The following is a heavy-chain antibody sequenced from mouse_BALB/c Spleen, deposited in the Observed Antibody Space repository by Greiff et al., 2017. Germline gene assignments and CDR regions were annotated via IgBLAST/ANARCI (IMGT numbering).Heavy chain of an antibody. V-gene: IGHV1-67*01. CDR3: ARGDGNCGYYAVDY. CDR1: SYTFTDYA. D-gene: IGHD2-1*01. J-gene: IGHJ4*01. CDR2: ISTYYGNT. Sequence: QVQLKQSGPELVRPGVSVKFSCKGSSYTFTDYAMHWVKQSHAKSLEWIGVISTYYGNTNYNQKFKGKATMTVDKPSSTAYMKLARLKSEDSAVYYCARGDGNCGYYAVDYWGQGTSVTVSS.